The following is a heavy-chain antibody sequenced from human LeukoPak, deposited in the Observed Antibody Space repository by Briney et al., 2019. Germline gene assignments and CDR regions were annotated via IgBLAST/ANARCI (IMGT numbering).Heavy chain of an antibody. D-gene: IGHD5-12*01. CDR1: GVTFRSYG. V-gene: IGHV3-30*03. CDR3: TTKVTRGNSGDDYDD. J-gene: IGHJ4*02. CDR2: ISSDGNDK. Sequence: GGSLRLSRAVSGVTFRSYGMHWVRQAPGKGLEWVALISSDGNDKLYGDSVRGRFTISRDDSKSTLYLQMNSLRAEDTAVYYCTTKVTRGNSGDDYDDWGQGTLVTVSS.